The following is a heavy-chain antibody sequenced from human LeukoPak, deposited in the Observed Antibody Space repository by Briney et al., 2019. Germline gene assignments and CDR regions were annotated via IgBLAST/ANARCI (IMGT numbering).Heavy chain of an antibody. CDR2: ISAYNGNT. CDR1: GYTFTSYG. CDR3: ARDLSIVVVPAAMWVSPPSGAHDY. J-gene: IGHJ4*02. D-gene: IGHD2-2*01. V-gene: IGHV1-18*01. Sequence: ASVKVSCKASGYTFTSYGISWVRQAPGQGLEWMGWISAYNGNTNYAQKLQGRVTMTTDTSTSTAYMEVRSLRSDDTAVYYCARDLSIVVVPAAMWVSPPSGAHDYWGQGTLVTVSS.